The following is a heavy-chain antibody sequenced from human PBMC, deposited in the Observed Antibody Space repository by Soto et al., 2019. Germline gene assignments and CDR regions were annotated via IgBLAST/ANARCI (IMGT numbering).Heavy chain of an antibody. CDR2: IYYSGST. J-gene: IGHJ4*02. V-gene: IGHV4-61*01. Sequence: PSETLSLTCTVSGGSISSSSFYGSWIRQPPGKGLEWIGYIYYSGSTNYNPSLKSRVTISVDTSKNQFSLKLSSVTAADTAVYYCARDFCSGGSCHDYWGQGTLVTVSS. D-gene: IGHD2-15*01. CDR3: ARDFCSGGSCHDY. CDR1: GGSISSSSFY.